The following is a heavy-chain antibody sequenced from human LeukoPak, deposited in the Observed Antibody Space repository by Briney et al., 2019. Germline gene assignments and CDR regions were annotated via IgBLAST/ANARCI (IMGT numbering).Heavy chain of an antibody. J-gene: IGHJ4*02. CDR3: ASGGAYCGGDCAGQSDY. D-gene: IGHD2-21*02. Sequence: GGSLRLSCAPSVFTFSDYYMSWIRQAPGKGLEWFSCISSSGSTIYYADSVKGRFTISRHHAENSLYLQINTLRADDTAVYYCASGGAYCGGDCAGQSDYWGQGTLVTVSS. CDR1: VFTFSDYY. V-gene: IGHV3-11*04. CDR2: ISSSGSTI.